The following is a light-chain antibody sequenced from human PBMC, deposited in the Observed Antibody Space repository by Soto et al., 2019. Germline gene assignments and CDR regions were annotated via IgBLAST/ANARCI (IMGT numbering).Light chain of an antibody. Sequence: QSALTQPASVSGSPGQSITISCTGTSSDVGGSNYVSCYQQHSGKAPKLIIFDVSHGPSGFSNRFSGSKSVNTTPLTISGLQPEDEADYYCSSYASSNYVFGTGTKLTVL. J-gene: IGLJ1*01. CDR2: DVS. V-gene: IGLV2-14*03. CDR1: SSDVGGSNY. CDR3: SSYASSNYV.